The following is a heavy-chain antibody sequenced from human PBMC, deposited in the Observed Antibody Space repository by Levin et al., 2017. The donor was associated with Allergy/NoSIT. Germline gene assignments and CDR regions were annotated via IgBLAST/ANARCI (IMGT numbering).Heavy chain of an antibody. J-gene: IGHJ4*02. Sequence: LSLTCAASGFTFSNAWMSWVRQAPGKGLEWVGRIKSKTDGGTTDYAAPVKGRFTISRDDSKNTLYLQMNSLKTEDTAVYYCTTDLAFGDYDWGIDYWGQGTLVTVSS. CDR2: IKSKTDGGTT. D-gene: IGHD3-16*01. CDR1: GFTFSNAW. CDR3: TTDLAFGDYDWGIDY. V-gene: IGHV3-15*01.